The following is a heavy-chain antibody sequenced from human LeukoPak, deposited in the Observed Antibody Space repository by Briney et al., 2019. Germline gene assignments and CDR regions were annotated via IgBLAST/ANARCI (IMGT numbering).Heavy chain of an antibody. V-gene: IGHV4-34*01. Sequence: SETLPLTCAVYGGSFSGYYWSWIRQPPGKGLDWIGEINHSGSTNYNPSLKSRVTISVDTSKNQFSLKLSSVTAADTAVYYCAKRIAVAGKPLEYWGQGTLVTVSS. CDR1: GGSFSGYY. CDR3: AKRIAVAGKPLEY. D-gene: IGHD6-19*01. J-gene: IGHJ4*02. CDR2: INHSGST.